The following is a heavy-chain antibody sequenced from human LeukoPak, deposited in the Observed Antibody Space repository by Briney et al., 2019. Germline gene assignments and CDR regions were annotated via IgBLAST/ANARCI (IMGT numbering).Heavy chain of an antibody. Sequence: GGSLRLSCAASGFTVSSNYMSWVRQAPGKGLEWVSVIYSGGSTYYADSVKGRFTISRDNSKNTLYLQMNSLRAEDTAVYYCAKEEGEYSGYDSNPPPYYYYGMDVWGQGTTVTVSS. CDR3: AKEEGEYSGYDSNPPPYYYYGMDV. V-gene: IGHV3-66*01. CDR1: GFTVSSNY. J-gene: IGHJ6*02. CDR2: IYSGGST. D-gene: IGHD5-12*01.